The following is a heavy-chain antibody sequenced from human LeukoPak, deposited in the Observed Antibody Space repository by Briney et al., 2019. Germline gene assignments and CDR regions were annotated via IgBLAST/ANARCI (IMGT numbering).Heavy chain of an antibody. J-gene: IGHJ4*02. Sequence: GGSLRLSCAASGFTFSDYAMSWVRQAPGKGLEWVSIFSTNSGALYATSVKGRFTTSRDNSRNTLYLQMDSLGVDDTAIYYCAKANRGWYFKEYFFDYWGLGTPVTVSS. CDR2: FSTNSGA. V-gene: IGHV3-23*01. D-gene: IGHD6-19*01. CDR3: AKANRGWYFKEYFFDY. CDR1: GFTFSDYA.